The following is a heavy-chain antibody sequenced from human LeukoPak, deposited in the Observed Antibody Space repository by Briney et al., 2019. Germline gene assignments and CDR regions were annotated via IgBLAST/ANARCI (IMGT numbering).Heavy chain of an antibody. CDR2: ISAGSTTT. CDR3: AKELWFVNSYYFDC. J-gene: IGHJ4*02. CDR1: GFTFSDHA. Sequence: GGSLRLSWAASGFTFSDHAGSWVRQPPGKGLEWVSVISAGSTTTYYASSVKGRFPISRDNSSNTLYLQMNRLRAEDTAVYYCAKELWFVNSYYFDCWGQGTLVTVSS. V-gene: IGHV3-23*01. D-gene: IGHD3-10*01.